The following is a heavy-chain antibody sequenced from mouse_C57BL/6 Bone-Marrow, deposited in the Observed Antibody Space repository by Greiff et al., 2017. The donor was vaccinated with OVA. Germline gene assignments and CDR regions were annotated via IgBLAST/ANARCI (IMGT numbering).Heavy chain of an antibody. J-gene: IGHJ3*01. D-gene: IGHD1-1*01. Sequence: QVQLKESGAELVKPGASVKMSCKASGYTFTSYWITWVKQRPGQGLEWIGDIYPGSGSTNYNEKFKSKATLTVDTSSSTAYMQLSSLTSEDSAVYYCAFITRGFAYWGQGTLVTVSA. CDR1: GYTFTSYW. CDR3: AFITRGFAY. V-gene: IGHV1-55*01. CDR2: IYPGSGST.